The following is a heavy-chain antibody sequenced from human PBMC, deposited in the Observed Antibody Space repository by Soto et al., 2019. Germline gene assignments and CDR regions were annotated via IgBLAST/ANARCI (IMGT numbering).Heavy chain of an antibody. V-gene: IGHV3-23*01. CDR3: AKDEYSSSWYDPVTYYGMDV. CDR1: GFTFSSYA. J-gene: IGHJ6*02. D-gene: IGHD6-13*01. CDR2: ISGSGGST. Sequence: PGGSLRLSCAASGFTFSSYAMSWVRQAPGKGLEWVSAISGSGGSTYYADSVKGRFTISRDNSKNTLYLQMNSLRAEDTAVYYCAKDEYSSSWYDPVTYYGMDVWGQGTTVTVSS.